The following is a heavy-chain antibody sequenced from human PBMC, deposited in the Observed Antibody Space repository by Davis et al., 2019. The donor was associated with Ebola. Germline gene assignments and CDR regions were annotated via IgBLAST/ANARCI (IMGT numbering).Heavy chain of an antibody. V-gene: IGHV3-21*01. CDR1: GFTFSSYS. CDR2: ISSSSSYI. D-gene: IGHD5-18*01. CDR3: ARGGYSYGYGYYYYGMDV. J-gene: IGHJ6*02. Sequence: PGGSLRLSCAASGFTFSSYSMNWVRQAPGKGLEWVSSISSSSSYIYYADSVKGRFTISRDNAKNSLYLQMNSLRAEDTAVYYCARGGYSYGYGYYYYGMDVWGQGTTVTVSS.